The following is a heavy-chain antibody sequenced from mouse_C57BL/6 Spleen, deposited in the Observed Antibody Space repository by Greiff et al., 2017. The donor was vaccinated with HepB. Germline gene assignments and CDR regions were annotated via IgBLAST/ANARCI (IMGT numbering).Heavy chain of an antibody. CDR3: ARTGFDY. CDR1: GYAFSSSW. D-gene: IGHD4-1*01. Sequence: VQLQQSGPELVKPGASVKISCKASGYAFSSSWMNWVKQRPGKGLEWIGRIYPGDGATNYNGKFKGKATLTADKSSSTAYMQLSSLTSEDSAVYFCARTGFDYWGQGTTLTVSS. J-gene: IGHJ2*01. CDR2: IYPGDGAT. V-gene: IGHV1-82*01.